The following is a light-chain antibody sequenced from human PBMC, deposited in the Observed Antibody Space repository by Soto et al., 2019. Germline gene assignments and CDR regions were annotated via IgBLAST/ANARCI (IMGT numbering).Light chain of an antibody. Sequence: QSALTQPRSVSGSPGQSVTISCTGTSSDVGGYNYVSWYLQHPGKAPKLMIYDVGKRPSGVPDRFSGSKSGNTASLTISGLQAEDEADYYCCSYAGSYTLVFGGGTKLTVL. CDR2: DVG. CDR1: SSDVGGYNY. CDR3: CSYAGSYTLV. J-gene: IGLJ3*02. V-gene: IGLV2-11*01.